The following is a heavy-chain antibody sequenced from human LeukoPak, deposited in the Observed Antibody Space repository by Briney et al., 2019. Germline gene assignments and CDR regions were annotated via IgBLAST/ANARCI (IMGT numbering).Heavy chain of an antibody. V-gene: IGHV4-59*01. J-gene: IGHJ4*02. CDR1: GGSISSYY. D-gene: IGHD3-10*01. CDR2: IYYSGST. CDR3: ARAGDSGGYYHFDY. Sequence: PSETLSLTCTVSGGSISSYYWSWIRQPPGKGLEWIGYIYYSGSTNYNPSLKSRVTISVDTSKNQFSLKLSSVTAADTAVYYCARAGDSGGYYHFDYWGQGTLVTVSS.